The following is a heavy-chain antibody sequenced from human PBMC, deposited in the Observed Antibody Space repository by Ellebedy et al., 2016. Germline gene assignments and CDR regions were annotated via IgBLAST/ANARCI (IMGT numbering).Heavy chain of an antibody. CDR3: ARDYDILTGYSNYYYYYGMDV. Sequence: GESLKISXAASGFTFSSYSMNWVRQAPGKGLEWVSFISSSSSYIYYADSVKGRFTISRDNAKNSLYLQMNSLRAEDTAVYYCARDYDILTGYSNYYYYYGMDVWGQGPTVTVSS. V-gene: IGHV3-21*01. J-gene: IGHJ6*02. CDR1: GFTFSSYS. D-gene: IGHD3-9*01. CDR2: ISSSSSYI.